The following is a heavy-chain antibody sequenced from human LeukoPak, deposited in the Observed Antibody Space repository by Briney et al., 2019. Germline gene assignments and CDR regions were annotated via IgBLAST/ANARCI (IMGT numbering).Heavy chain of an antibody. CDR3: ARIYSYGSDY. V-gene: IGHV3-48*04. CDR2: ISSSGSTI. Sequence: EPGRSLRLSCVASGFAFRNYGMHWVRQAPGKGLEWVSYISSSGSTIYYADSVKGRFTISRDNAKNSLYLQMNSLRAEDTAVYYCARIYSYGSDYWGQGTLVTVSS. D-gene: IGHD5-18*01. J-gene: IGHJ4*02. CDR1: GFAFRNYG.